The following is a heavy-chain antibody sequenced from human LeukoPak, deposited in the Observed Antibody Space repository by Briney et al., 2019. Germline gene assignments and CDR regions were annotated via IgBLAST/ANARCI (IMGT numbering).Heavy chain of an antibody. Sequence: ASVKVSCKASGYIFTGYYMHWVRQAPGQGLEWMGWINPNSGGTNYAQKFQGRVTMTRDTSISTAYMELSRLRSDDTAVYYCARGSSSWYFYYYYYMDVWGKGTTVTVSS. J-gene: IGHJ6*03. V-gene: IGHV1-2*02. CDR1: GYIFTGYY. CDR2: INPNSGGT. D-gene: IGHD6-13*01. CDR3: ARGSSSWYFYYYYYMDV.